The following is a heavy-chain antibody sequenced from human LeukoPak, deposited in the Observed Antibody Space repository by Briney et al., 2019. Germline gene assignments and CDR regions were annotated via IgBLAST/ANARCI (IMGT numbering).Heavy chain of an antibody. CDR3: ARDIVSGYFDY. V-gene: IGHV3-23*01. D-gene: IGHD3-16*02. Sequence: GGSLRLSCAASGFTFSSYAMSWVRQSPGKGLEWVSGISGGGGSTYYAYYADSVKGRFTISRDNSKNTLYLRMNSLRAEDTAVYYCARDIVSGYFDYWGQGTLVTVSS. J-gene: IGHJ4*02. CDR1: GFTFSSYA. CDR2: ISGGGGSTYYA.